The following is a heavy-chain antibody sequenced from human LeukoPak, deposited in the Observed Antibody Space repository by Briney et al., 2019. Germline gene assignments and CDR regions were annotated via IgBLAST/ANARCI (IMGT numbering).Heavy chain of an antibody. J-gene: IGHJ4*02. Sequence: GGSLRLSCAASGFTFSSYGMHWVRQAPGKGLEWVAVISYDGSNKYYADSVKGRFTISRDNSKNTLYLQMNSLRAEDTAVYYCAKEAGQWLVLRYYFDYWGQGTLVTVSS. V-gene: IGHV3-30*18. D-gene: IGHD6-19*01. CDR1: GFTFSSYG. CDR3: AKEAGQWLVLRYYFDY. CDR2: ISYDGSNK.